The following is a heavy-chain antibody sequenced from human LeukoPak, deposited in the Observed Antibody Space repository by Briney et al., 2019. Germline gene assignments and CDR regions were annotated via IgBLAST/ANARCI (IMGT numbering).Heavy chain of an antibody. CDR3: ARGATVTTGLQSKYWYFDL. CDR1: GGSISSYY. CDR2: IYTSGST. Sequence: PSETLSLTCTVSGGSISSYYWSWIRQPAGKGLEWIGRIYTSGSTNYNPSLKSRVTMSVDTSKNQFSLRLSSVTAADTAVYYCARGATVTTGLQSKYWYFDLWGRGTLVTVSS. J-gene: IGHJ2*01. V-gene: IGHV4-4*07. D-gene: IGHD4-17*01.